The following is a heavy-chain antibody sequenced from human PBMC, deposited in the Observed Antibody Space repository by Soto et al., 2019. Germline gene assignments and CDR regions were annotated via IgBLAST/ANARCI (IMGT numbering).Heavy chain of an antibody. J-gene: IGHJ6*02. V-gene: IGHV1-69*13. Sequence: ASVKVSCKASGGTFSSYAISWVRQAPGQGLEWMGGIIPIFGTANYAQKFQGRVTITADESTSTAYMELSSLRSEDTAVYYCARVEDSGSYYYGMDVWGQGTKVTVSS. CDR3: ARVEDSGSYYYGMDV. CDR2: IIPIFGTA. D-gene: IGHD1-26*01. CDR1: GGTFSSYA.